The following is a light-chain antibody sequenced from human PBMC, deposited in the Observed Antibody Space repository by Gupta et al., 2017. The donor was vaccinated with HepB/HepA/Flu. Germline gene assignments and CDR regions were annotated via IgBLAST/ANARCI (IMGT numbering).Light chain of an antibody. Sequence: QPALTPPASVSGSPGQSITISCTGTSSDIGNYNFVSWYQHNPGKTPKLITYEVDKRPSGVSNRFSGSKSGNTASLTISGLQADDEADYYCCSYAGRSLVFGGGTKVTVL. CDR3: CSYAGRSLV. CDR1: SSDIGNYNF. CDR2: EVD. V-gene: IGLV2-23*02. J-gene: IGLJ3*02.